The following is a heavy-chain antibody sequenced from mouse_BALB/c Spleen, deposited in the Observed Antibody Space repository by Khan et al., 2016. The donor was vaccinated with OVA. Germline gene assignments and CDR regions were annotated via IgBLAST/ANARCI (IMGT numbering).Heavy chain of an antibody. J-gene: IGHJ2*01. Sequence: QVQLKQSGPGLVAPSPSLSITCTVSGFSLTSNCVHWVRQPPGKGLEWLGVIWPGGSTNYNSALMSRMSISKDNSKSQVSFKMNSLQTDDTAMYYCARLEDMWGQGTTLTVSS. CDR3: ARLEDM. CDR2: IWPGGST. V-gene: IGHV2-9*02. CDR1: GFSLTSNC.